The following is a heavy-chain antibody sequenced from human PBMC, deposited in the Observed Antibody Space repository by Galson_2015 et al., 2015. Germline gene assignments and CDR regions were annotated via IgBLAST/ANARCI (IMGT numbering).Heavy chain of an antibody. CDR1: GFTFSNAW. CDR3: TTVSAYYYGMDV. CDR2: IKSKTDGGTT. Sequence: LRLSCAASGFTFSNAWMSWVRQAPGKGLEWVGRIKSKTDGGTTDYAAPVKGRFTISRDDSKNTLYLQMNSLKTEDTAVYYCTTVSAYYYGMDVWGQGTTVTVSS. V-gene: IGHV3-15*01. J-gene: IGHJ6*02.